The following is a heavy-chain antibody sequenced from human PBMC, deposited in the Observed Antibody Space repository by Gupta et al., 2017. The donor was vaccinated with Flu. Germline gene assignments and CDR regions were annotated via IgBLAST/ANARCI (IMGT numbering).Heavy chain of an antibody. V-gene: IGHV4-39*01. J-gene: IGHJ4*02. D-gene: IGHD4-17*01. CDR3: ARLRDYGNFDY. Sequence: QLQLQESGPGPVKPSETLSLTCTVSGGSISSSSYYWGWIRQPPGKGLEWIGSIYYSGSTYYNPSLKSRVTISVDTSKNQFSLKLSSVTAADTAVYYCARLRDYGNFDYWGQGTLVTVSS. CDR1: GGSISSSSYY. CDR2: IYYSGST.